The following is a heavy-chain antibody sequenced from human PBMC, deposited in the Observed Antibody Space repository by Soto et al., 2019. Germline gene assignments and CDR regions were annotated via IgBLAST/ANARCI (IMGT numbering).Heavy chain of an antibody. CDR3: ARFCSSTSCYVIDY. V-gene: IGHV1-3*01. D-gene: IGHD2-2*01. CDR1: GYTFTSYA. Sequence: ASVKVSCKASGYTFTSYAMHWVRQAPGQRLEWMGWINAGNGNTKYSQKFQGRVTITRDTSASTAYMELGSLRSEDTAVYYCARFCSSTSCYVIDYWGQGTLVTVSS. CDR2: INAGNGNT. J-gene: IGHJ4*02.